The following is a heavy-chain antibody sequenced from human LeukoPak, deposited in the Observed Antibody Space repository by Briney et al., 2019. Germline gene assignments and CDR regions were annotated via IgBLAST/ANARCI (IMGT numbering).Heavy chain of an antibody. D-gene: IGHD3-10*01. V-gene: IGHV3-7*01. Sequence: SGGSLRLSCVVSGFTFSSYYMIWVRQAPGKGLQWVANMKKDGSETKYAQSVKGRFTISRDNTKNSLCLQVNSLRAEDTAVYYCGRHRSGSGAYFIDYWGQGTLVSVSS. CDR3: GRHRSGSGAYFIDY. CDR1: GFTFSSYY. J-gene: IGHJ4*02. CDR2: MKKDGSET.